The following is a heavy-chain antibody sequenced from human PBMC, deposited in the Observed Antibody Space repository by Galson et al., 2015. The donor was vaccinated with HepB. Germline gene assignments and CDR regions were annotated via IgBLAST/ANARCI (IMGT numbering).Heavy chain of an antibody. Sequence: SLRLSCAASGFTVSSNYMSWVRQAPGKGLEWVSVIYSGGTTYYADSVKGRLTITRHNSKNTLYLQMNSLRTEDTAVYYCARVRDGVYFDYWGQGTLVTVSS. J-gene: IGHJ4*02. CDR3: ARVRDGVYFDY. D-gene: IGHD3-16*01. CDR1: GFTVSSNY. V-gene: IGHV3-53*04. CDR2: IYSGGTT.